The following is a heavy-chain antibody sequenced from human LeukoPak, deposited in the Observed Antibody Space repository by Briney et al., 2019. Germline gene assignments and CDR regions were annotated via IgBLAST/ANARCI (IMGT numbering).Heavy chain of an antibody. V-gene: IGHV3-48*01. CDR1: GFSFSSYS. Sequence: PGGSLRLSCAASGFSFSSYSMNWVRQAPGKGLEWVSYISSSTTTIYYADSVKGRFTISRDNAKNSLYLQMNSLRAEDTAVYYCESQNTRGRPVDYWGQGTLVTVSS. J-gene: IGHJ4*02. CDR3: ESQNTRGRPVDY. CDR2: ISSSTTTI.